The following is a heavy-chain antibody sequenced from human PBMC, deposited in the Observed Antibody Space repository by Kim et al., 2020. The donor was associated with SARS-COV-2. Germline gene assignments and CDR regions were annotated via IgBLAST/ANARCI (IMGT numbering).Heavy chain of an antibody. D-gene: IGHD2-21*02. CDR2: IIPILGIA. CDR1: GGTFSSYA. V-gene: IGHV1-69*04. Sequence: SVKVSCKASGGTFSSYAISWVRQAPGQGLEWMGRIIPILGIANYAQKFQGRVTITADKSTSTAYMELSSLRSEDTAVYYCASGGTNIVVVTAYFDYWGQGTLVTVSS. J-gene: IGHJ4*02. CDR3: ASGGTNIVVVTAYFDY.